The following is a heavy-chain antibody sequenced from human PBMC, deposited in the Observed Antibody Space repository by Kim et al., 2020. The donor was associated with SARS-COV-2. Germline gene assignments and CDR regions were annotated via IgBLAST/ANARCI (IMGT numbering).Heavy chain of an antibody. D-gene: IGHD2-15*01. Sequence: WSDGSNEYYADSVKGRFTISRDNSKNMLYLQMNSLRAEDTAVYYCATLAYWGQGTLVTVSS. CDR3: ATLAY. V-gene: IGHV3-33*01. J-gene: IGHJ4*02. CDR2: WSDGSNE.